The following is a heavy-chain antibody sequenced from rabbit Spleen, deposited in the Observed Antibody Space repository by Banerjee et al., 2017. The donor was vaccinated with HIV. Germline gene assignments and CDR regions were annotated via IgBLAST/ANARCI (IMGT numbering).Heavy chain of an antibody. Sequence: QSLEESGGDLVKPGASLTLTCTASGFDLSGYYYMCWVRQAPGKGLEWIACIYTGSGSIYYASWAKGRFTISKTSSTTVTLQMTRLTAADTATYFCAISYPGSSYGFNLWGPGTLVTVS. CDR1: GFDLSGYYY. J-gene: IGHJ4*01. CDR2: IYTGSGSI. CDR3: AISYPGSSYGFNL. D-gene: IGHD8-1*01. V-gene: IGHV1S40*01.